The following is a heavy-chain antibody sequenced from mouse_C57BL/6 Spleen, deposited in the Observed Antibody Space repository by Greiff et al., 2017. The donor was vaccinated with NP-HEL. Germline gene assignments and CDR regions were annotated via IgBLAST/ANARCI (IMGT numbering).Heavy chain of an antibody. D-gene: IGHD4-1*01. CDR2: INPSNGGT. CDR3: ARAETGTDFDY. Sequence: QVHVKQSGTELVKPGASVKLSCKASGYTFTSYWMHWVKQRPGQGLEWIGNINPSNGGTNYNEKFKSKATLTVDKSSSTAYMQLSSLTSEDSAVYYCARAETGTDFDYWGQGTTLTVSS. V-gene: IGHV1-53*01. J-gene: IGHJ2*01. CDR1: GYTFTSYW.